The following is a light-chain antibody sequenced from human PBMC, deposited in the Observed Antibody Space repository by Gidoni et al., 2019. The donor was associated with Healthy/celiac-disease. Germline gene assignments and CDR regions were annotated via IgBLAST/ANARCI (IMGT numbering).Light chain of an antibody. V-gene: IGKV3-15*01. Sequence: EIVMTQSPATLSVPPGERATLSCRASQSVSSNLAWYKQKPGQAPRLLIYGASTRATGIPARFSGSGSGTEFTLTISSLQSEDFAVYYCQQYNNWPPWTFGQGTKVEIK. CDR1: QSVSSN. CDR3: QQYNNWPPWT. CDR2: GAS. J-gene: IGKJ1*01.